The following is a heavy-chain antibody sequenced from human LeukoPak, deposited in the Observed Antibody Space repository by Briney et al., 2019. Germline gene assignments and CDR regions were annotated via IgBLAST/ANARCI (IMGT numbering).Heavy chain of an antibody. CDR3: AKGGSYAPLDY. CDR1: GFSFSSSA. J-gene: IGHJ4*02. Sequence: PGGSLRFSCTASGFSFSSSAMTWVRQAPGKGLEWVSAISDSGGDSIYTDSVKDRFTISRDNSKNTLYLQMNSPRAEDTALYYCAKGGSYAPLDYWGQGTLVTVSS. D-gene: IGHD1-26*01. V-gene: IGHV3-23*01. CDR2: ISDSGGDS.